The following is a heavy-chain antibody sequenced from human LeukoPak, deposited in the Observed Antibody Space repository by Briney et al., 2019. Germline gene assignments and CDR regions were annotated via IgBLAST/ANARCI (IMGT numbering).Heavy chain of an antibody. CDR2: IYYSGST. D-gene: IGHD6-19*01. CDR3: ASGSGWYDNWFDP. Sequence: SETLSLTCTVSGGSISSYYWSWIRQPPGKGLEWIGYIYYSGSTNYNPSLKSRVTISVDTSKNQFSLKLSSVTAADTAVYYCASGSGWYDNWFDPWGQGTLVTVSS. J-gene: IGHJ5*02. CDR1: GGSISSYY. V-gene: IGHV4-59*12.